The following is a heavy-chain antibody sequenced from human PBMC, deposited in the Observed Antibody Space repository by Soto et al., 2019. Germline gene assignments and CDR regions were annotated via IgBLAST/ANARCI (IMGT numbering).Heavy chain of an antibody. J-gene: IGHJ4*02. CDR1: GGTFSSYA. CDR3: ARAWDYGSGSYYTYGFDY. D-gene: IGHD3-10*01. Sequence: ASVKVSCKASGGTFSSYAISWVRQAPGQGLEWMGRIIPIFGTANYAQKFQGRVTMTRDTSTSTVYMELSSLRSEDTAVYYCARAWDYGSGSYYTYGFDYWGQGTLVTVSS. V-gene: IGHV1-69*05. CDR2: IIPIFGTA.